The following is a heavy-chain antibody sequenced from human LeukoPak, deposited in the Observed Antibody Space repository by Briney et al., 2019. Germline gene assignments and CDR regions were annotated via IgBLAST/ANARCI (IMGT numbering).Heavy chain of an antibody. V-gene: IGHV3-7*01. Sequence: ETLSLTCTVSGGSISSGGYYWSWVRQAPGKGLEWVANIKQDGSEKYYVDSVKGRFTISRDNAKNSLYLQMNSLRAEDTAVYYCASQGGGWYSAEFDYWGQGTLVTVSS. CDR3: ASQGGGWYSAEFDY. CDR1: GGSISSGGYY. D-gene: IGHD6-19*01. CDR2: IKQDGSEK. J-gene: IGHJ4*02.